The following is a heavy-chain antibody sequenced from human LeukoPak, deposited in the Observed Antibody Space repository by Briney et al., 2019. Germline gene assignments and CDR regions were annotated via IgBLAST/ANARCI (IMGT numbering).Heavy chain of an antibody. CDR1: GFTFSSYG. J-gene: IGHJ4*02. CDR2: ISFDGSAK. D-gene: IGHD5-12*01. V-gene: IGHV3-33*08. CDR3: ARDGGVATIDY. Sequence: GGSLRLSCAASGFTFSSYGMHWVRQAPGKGLEWVSVISFDGSAKYYADSVKGRFTISRDNAKNSLYLQMNSLRAEDTAVYYCARDGGVATIDYWGQGTLVTVSS.